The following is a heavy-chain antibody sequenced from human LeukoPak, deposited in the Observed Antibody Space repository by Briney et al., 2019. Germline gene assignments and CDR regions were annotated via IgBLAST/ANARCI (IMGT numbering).Heavy chain of an antibody. CDR3: ARHNTGYSDSSGGYYFDY. CDR2: IYSGGST. CDR1: GFTVSSNY. J-gene: IGHJ4*02. V-gene: IGHV3-66*04. D-gene: IGHD6-19*01. Sequence: GGSLRLSCAASGFTVSSNYMSWVRQAPGKGLEWVSVIYSGGSTYYADPVKGRFTISRENSKNTLYLQMNSLRAEDTAVYYCARHNTGYSDSSGGYYFDYWGQGTLVTVSS.